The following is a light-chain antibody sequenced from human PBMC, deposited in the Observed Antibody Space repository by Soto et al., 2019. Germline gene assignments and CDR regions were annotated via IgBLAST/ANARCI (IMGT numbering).Light chain of an antibody. Sequence: IQLTQSPSYMAASVGDTVTLTCRASQGIASYLAWYQQRPGKVPQLLIYETSILQSGVSSRFSGSGSGTDFTLTISSLQAEDFATYYCQQTRSYPSTVGGGTKVDIK. V-gene: IGKV1-9*01. CDR2: ETS. CDR1: QGIASY. J-gene: IGKJ4*01. CDR3: QQTRSYPST.